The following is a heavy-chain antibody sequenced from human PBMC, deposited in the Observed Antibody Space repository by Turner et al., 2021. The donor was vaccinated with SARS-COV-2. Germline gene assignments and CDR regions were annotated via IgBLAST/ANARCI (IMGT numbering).Heavy chain of an antibody. J-gene: IGHJ6*03. CDR3: ARDPNAGYYYMDV. CDR2: IWYDGSNK. CDR1: GFTFSSYG. Sequence: QVQLVESGGGVVQPGRSLRLSCEASGFTFSSYGRHWVRQAPGKGLEWVAVIWYDGSNKYYADSVKGRFTIARDNTKNTLYLQMNSLRAEDTAVYYCARDPNAGYYYMDVWGKGTTVTVSS. V-gene: IGHV3-33*01.